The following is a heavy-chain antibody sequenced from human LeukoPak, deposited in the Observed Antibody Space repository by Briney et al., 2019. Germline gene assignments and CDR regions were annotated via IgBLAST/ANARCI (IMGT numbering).Heavy chain of an antibody. CDR3: ARYCTSASCNTDAFDI. D-gene: IGHD2-2*02. Sequence: PSETLSLTCTVSGDSISTYYWSWIRQPPGKGLEWLGYIYYSGSTKYNPSLKSRVTISVDTSKNQFSLKLRSVTAADTAVYYCARYCTSASCNTDAFDIWGQGTMVTVSS. J-gene: IGHJ3*02. CDR2: IYYSGST. V-gene: IGHV4-59*01. CDR1: GDSISTYY.